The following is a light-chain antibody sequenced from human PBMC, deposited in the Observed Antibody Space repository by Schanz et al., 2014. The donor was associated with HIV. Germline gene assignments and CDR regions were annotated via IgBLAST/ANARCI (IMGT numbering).Light chain of an antibody. CDR2: DVS. J-gene: IGLJ3*02. CDR3: TLSSPNTCV. Sequence: QSALTQPASVSGSPGQSITISCTGVSSDVVGDNYVSWYQQHPGRAPKLIIYDVSDRPSGVSDRFSGSKSGDTASLTISGLQAEDEDEYFCTLSSPNTCVFGGGTKLTVL. V-gene: IGLV2-14*01. CDR1: SSDVVGDNY.